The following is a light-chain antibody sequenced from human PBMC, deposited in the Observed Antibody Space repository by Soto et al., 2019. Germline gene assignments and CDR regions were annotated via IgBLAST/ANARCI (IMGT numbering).Light chain of an antibody. CDR3: VQTIQLTWT. CDR1: QSLVYSDGNTY. J-gene: IGKJ1*01. CDR2: KVS. Sequence: EVVMTQYANSLPVTLGQTASISCRSSQSLVYSDGNTYLNWFQQRPGQSPRRLIYKVSNRDSGVPDRFSGSGSGADFTLKIRWVEAEYVGLYNCVQTIQLTWTFAQGTKVDI. V-gene: IGKV2-30*01.